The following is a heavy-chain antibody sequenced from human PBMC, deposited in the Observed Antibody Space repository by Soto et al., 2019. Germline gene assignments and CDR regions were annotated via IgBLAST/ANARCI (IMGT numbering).Heavy chain of an antibody. CDR2: INVYNGNT. D-gene: IGHD3-10*01. V-gene: IGHV1-18*01. CDR3: ARGVGSGSYYNQYNWSDP. Sequence: GVPVEVSSKARRYTLASSCRWSARHSPGQGLEWMGWINVYNGNTKYAQKVQGRVTMTTDTSTSTAYMELRSLRSDDTAVYYFARGVGSGSYYNQYNWSDPWGQGTLVTVSS. J-gene: IGHJ5*02. CDR1: RYTLASSC.